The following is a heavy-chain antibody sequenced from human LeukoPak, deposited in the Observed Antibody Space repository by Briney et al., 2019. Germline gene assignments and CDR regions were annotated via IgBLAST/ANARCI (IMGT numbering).Heavy chain of an antibody. CDR2: ISYDGSNK. Sequence: GGSLRLSCAASGFTFSGYPIHWVSQAPGKGLEWVAVISYDGSNKYYADSVKGRFTISRDNSKNTLYLQMNSLRAEDTAVYYCARDEGYCSRTSGYGASKGMDVWGQGTAVIVSS. CDR1: GFTFSGYP. V-gene: IGHV3-30-3*01. J-gene: IGHJ6*02. CDR3: ARDEGYCSRTSGYGASKGMDV. D-gene: IGHD2-2*01.